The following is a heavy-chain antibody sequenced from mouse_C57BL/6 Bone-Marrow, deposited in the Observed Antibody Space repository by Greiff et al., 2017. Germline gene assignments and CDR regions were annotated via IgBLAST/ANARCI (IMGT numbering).Heavy chain of an antibody. CDR2: ISNLAYSI. CDR1: GFTFSDYG. V-gene: IGHV5-15*01. Sequence: EVQLVASGGGLVQPGGSLKLSCAASGFTFSDYGMAWVRQAPRTGPEWVAFISNLAYSIYYADTVTGRFTISRENAKNTLYLEMSSLRAEDTAMYYCARQGQLRRTWFAYWGQGTLVTVSA. J-gene: IGHJ3*01. D-gene: IGHD3-2*02. CDR3: ARQGQLRRTWFAY.